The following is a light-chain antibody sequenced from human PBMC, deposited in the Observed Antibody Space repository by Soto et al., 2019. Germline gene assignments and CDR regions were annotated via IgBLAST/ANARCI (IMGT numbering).Light chain of an antibody. J-gene: IGKJ1*01. V-gene: IGKV3-20*01. CDR2: GAS. CDR1: QSVSSSY. CDR3: QQYDNSPWT. Sequence: EIVLTQSPGTLSLSPGERATLSCRASQSVSSSYLAWYQQKPGQAPRLLIYGASSRATGIPDRFRGSGSGTDFTLTISRLEPEDFAVYSCQQYDNSPWTFGQGNKGEIK.